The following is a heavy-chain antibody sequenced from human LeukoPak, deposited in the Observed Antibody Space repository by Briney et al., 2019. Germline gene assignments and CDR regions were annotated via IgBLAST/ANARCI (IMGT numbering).Heavy chain of an antibody. CDR1: GGSFSSYA. D-gene: IGHD4-23*01. CDR3: VRDLRVHDYGGKTLGL. V-gene: IGHV1-46*01. J-gene: IGHJ2*01. Sequence: GASVKVSCKTSGGSFSSYAINWVRQAPGQGLEWMGIINPSGGSTSYAQKFQGRVTMTRDTSISTAYMELSSLRSDDTAVYYCVRDLRVHDYGGKTLGLWGRGTLVTVSS. CDR2: INPSGGST.